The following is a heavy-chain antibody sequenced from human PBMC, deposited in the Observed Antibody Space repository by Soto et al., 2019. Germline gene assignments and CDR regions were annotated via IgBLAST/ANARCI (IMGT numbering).Heavy chain of an antibody. CDR3: AREGYCSGGSCYSRTLDY. CDR2: INHSGST. J-gene: IGHJ4*02. D-gene: IGHD2-15*01. V-gene: IGHV4-34*01. Sequence: SATLSLTCAVYGGSFSGYYWSWIRQPPGKGLEWIGEINHSGSTNYNPSLKSRVTISVDTSKNQFSLKLSSVTAADTAVYYCAREGYCSGGSCYSRTLDYWGQGTLVT. CDR1: GGSFSGYY.